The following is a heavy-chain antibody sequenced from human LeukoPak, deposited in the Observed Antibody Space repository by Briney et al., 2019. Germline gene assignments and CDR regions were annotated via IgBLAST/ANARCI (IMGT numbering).Heavy chain of an antibody. CDR3: ARSSEGRYYYDSSGYSYFYYYMDV. J-gene: IGHJ6*03. D-gene: IGHD3-22*01. CDR2: IYYSGST. V-gene: IGHV4-59*01. CDR1: GGSISSYY. Sequence: SETLSLTCTVSGGSISSYYWSWIRQAPGKGLEWIGYIYYSGSTSYNPSLKSRVTISVDTSKNQFSLKLNSVTAADTAVYYCARSSEGRYYYDSSGYSYFYYYMDVWGKGTTVTISS.